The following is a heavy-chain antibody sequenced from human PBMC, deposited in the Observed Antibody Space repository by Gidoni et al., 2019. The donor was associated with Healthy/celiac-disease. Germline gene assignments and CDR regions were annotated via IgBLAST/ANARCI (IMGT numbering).Heavy chain of an antibody. V-gene: IGHV3-13*05. J-gene: IGHJ6*02. CDR2: IGTAGDP. CDR3: ARGYYYYGMDV. CDR1: GFTFSSYD. Sequence: EVQLVESGGGLVQPGGYLRLSCAASGFTFSSYDMHWVRQDTGKGLEWVSAIGTAGDPYYPGSVKGRFTISRENAKNSLYLQMNSLRAGDTAVYYCARGYYYYGMDVWGQGTTVTVSS.